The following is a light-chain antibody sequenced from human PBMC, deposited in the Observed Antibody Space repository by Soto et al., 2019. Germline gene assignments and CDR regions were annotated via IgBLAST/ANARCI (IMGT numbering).Light chain of an antibody. V-gene: IGKV1-17*03. CDR3: QQRSNWPRT. CDR2: DAS. CDR1: QGIRNY. J-gene: IGKJ1*01. Sequence: DIQMTQSPAAMSASVGDRVTITCRASQGIRNYLAWFQQKPEKAPKLVIYDASSLQSGVPSRFSGSGSGTDFTLTISSLQPEDFAVYYCQQRSNWPRTFGQGTKVDIK.